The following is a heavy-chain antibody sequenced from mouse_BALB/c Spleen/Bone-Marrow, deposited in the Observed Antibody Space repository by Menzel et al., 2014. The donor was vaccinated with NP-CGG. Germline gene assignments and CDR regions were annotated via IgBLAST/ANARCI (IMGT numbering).Heavy chain of an antibody. V-gene: IGHV1-87*01. Sequence: QVQLQQPGAELARPGASVKLSCKASGYTFTSYWMQWVKQRPGQGLEWIGAIYPGDGDTRYTQKFKGKATLTADKSSSTAYMQLSSLASEDSAVYYCARGDYETWFAYWGQGTLVTVSA. CDR3: ARGDYETWFAY. CDR2: IYPGDGDT. D-gene: IGHD2-4*01. J-gene: IGHJ3*01. CDR1: GYTFTSYW.